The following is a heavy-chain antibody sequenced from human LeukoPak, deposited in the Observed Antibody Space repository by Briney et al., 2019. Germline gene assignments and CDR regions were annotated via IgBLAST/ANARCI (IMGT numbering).Heavy chain of an antibody. CDR2: IYRDGST. J-gene: IGHJ4*02. V-gene: IGHV3-53*01. D-gene: IGHD6-19*01. CDR1: AFIIRDNF. Sequence: GGSLRLSCAASAFIIRDNFMNWVRQAPGKGLEWVSVIYRDGSTYYADSVKGRFTISRDNSKNTLYLQMNSLSAEDTAVYYCARDSSGTQVFDLWGPGTLVTVSS. CDR3: ARDSSGTQVFDL.